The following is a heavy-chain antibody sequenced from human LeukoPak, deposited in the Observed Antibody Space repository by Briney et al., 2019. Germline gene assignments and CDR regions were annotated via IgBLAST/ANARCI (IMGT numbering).Heavy chain of an antibody. CDR2: IHSDGTST. V-gene: IGHV3-74*03. D-gene: IGHD2-21*01. J-gene: IGHJ4*02. Sequence: GGSLRLSCAASGFTFTSYWMHWVRQVPGKGLVWASRIHSDGTSTKYADSVKGRYTISRDNAKNTLYLQMNSLRVEDTAVYYCARGYSVRGDYWGQGTLVTVSS. CDR3: ARGYSVRGDY. CDR1: GFTFTSYW.